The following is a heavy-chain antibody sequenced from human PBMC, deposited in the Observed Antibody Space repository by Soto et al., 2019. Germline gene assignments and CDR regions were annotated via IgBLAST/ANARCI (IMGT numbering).Heavy chain of an antibody. J-gene: IGHJ4*02. CDR2: ISGDGSFT. CDR1: GFTFSNYW. D-gene: IGHD2-21*01. CDR3: ARVGGGAGNFDY. V-gene: IGHV3-74*01. Sequence: EVQLVESGGGLVQPRGSLRLSCGASGFTFSNYWMHWVRQAPGEGLVWVSRISGDGSFTRFADSVKGRFTISRDNAKNTMSLQMNSLRVDDTAVYYCARVGGGAGNFDYWGQGTLVSVSS.